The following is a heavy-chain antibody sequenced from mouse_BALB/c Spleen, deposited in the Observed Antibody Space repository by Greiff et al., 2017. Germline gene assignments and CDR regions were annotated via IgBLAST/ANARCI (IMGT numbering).Heavy chain of an antibody. J-gene: IGHJ1*01. D-gene: IGHD1-1*01. CDR1: GYAFSSYW. CDR3: ARITTVVPYWYFDV. Sequence: VQLKQSGAELVRPGSSVKISCKASGYAFSSYWMNWVKQRPGQGLEWIGQIYPGDGDTNYNGKFKGKATLTADKSSSTAYMQLSSLTSEDSAVYFCARITTVVPYWYFDVWGAGTTVTVSS. V-gene: IGHV1-80*01. CDR2: IYPGDGDT.